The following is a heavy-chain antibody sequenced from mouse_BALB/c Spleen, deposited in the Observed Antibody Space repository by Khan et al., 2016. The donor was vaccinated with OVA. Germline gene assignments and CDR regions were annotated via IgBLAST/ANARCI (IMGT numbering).Heavy chain of an antibody. J-gene: IGHJ3*01. CDR3: ARGYWFVF. Sequence: EVRLVESGGGLVKPGGSLKVSCAASGFTFSNYAMSWVRQTPEKRLEWVASISSGGSTYYPDSVKGRFSISRDNARNILYLQMIMLRSEDTARYYCARGYWFVFWCQGTLVTVSA. CDR2: ISSGGST. CDR1: GFTFSNYA. V-gene: IGHV5-6-5*01.